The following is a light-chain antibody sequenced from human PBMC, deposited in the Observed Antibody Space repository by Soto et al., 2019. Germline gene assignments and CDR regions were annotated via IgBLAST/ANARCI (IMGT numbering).Light chain of an antibody. CDR1: QSVSSR. J-gene: IGKJ2*01. CDR3: QQYNNWPPKYT. Sequence: EIVMTQSPATLSVSPGERATLSCRASQSVSSRLAWYQQKPGQAPRRLIYDATTRATGVPARFSGSGSGTAFTLTISSLQSEDFAVYYCQQYNNWPPKYTFGQGTKLEIK. V-gene: IGKV3-15*01. CDR2: DAT.